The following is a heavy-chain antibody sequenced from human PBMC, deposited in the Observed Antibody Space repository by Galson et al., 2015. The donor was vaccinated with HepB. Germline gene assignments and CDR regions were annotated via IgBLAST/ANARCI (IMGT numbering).Heavy chain of an antibody. CDR2: ISYDGSIK. Sequence: SLRLSCAASGLTFSTYAMHWVRQAPGKGLEWVAVISYDGSIKYYADSVKGRFTISRDNSQNMLYLQMNSLRAEDTAVYYCTPRGNGPPASFDYWGQGTLVTVSS. V-gene: IGHV3-30*11. CDR1: GLTFSTYA. D-gene: IGHD3-16*01. J-gene: IGHJ4*02. CDR3: TPRGNGPPASFDY.